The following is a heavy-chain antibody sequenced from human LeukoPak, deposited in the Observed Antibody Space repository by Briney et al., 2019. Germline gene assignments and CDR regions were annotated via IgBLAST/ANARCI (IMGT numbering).Heavy chain of an antibody. CDR1: GFTFSSYA. CDR3: AREQMSYCGGDCYSSKVGWFDP. V-gene: IGHV3-23*01. J-gene: IGHJ5*02. D-gene: IGHD2-21*02. CDR2: ISGSSGST. Sequence: GGSLRLSCAASGFTFSSYAMSWVRQAPGKGLEWVSGISGSSGSTYYADSVKGRFTISRDNAKNSLYLQMNSLRAEDTAVYYCAREQMSYCGGDCYSSKVGWFDPWGQGTLVTVSS.